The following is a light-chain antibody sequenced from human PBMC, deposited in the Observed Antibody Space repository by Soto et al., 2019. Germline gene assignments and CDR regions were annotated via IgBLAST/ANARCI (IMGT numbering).Light chain of an antibody. CDR2: DAS. CDR3: QQRHMWPIT. CDR1: QSINSW. J-gene: IGKJ5*01. V-gene: IGKV1-5*01. Sequence: DIQMTQSPSTLSASVGDRSTITCLASQSINSWLAWDQQKPGKAPKLLIYDASSLESGFTSRFSGSGSGTDFTLTISSLEPEDSAVYYCQQRHMWPITFGQGTRLDIK.